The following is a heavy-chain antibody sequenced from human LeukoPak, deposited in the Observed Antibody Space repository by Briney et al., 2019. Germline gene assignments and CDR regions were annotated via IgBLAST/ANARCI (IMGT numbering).Heavy chain of an antibody. CDR2: INHSGST. Sequence: SETLSLTCNVSGGSVNIGSYYWGWIRQPPGKGLEWIGEINHSGSTNYNPSLKSRVTISVDTSKNQFSLKLSSVTAADTAVYYCARGHRITIFGVVIIVGNWFDPWGQGTLVTVSS. D-gene: IGHD3-3*01. V-gene: IGHV4-39*07. CDR1: GGSVNIGSYY. CDR3: ARGHRITIFGVVIIVGNWFDP. J-gene: IGHJ5*02.